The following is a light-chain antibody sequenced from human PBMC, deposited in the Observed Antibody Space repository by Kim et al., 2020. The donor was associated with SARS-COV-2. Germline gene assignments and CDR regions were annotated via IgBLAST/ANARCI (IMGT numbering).Light chain of an antibody. J-gene: IGKJ2*01. Sequence: DIVMTQSPLSLPVTPGEPASISCRSSQSLLHRNGHNYLDWYLQKPGQSPQLLISLAFNRASGVPDRFSGFNRASGVPDRFSVSGSGTDFTLKITRVEAGDVGVYYCMQALQAPYTFGQGTKLEIK. CDR1: QSLLHRNGHNY. V-gene: IGKV2-28*01. CDR2: LAF. CDR3: MQALQAPYT.